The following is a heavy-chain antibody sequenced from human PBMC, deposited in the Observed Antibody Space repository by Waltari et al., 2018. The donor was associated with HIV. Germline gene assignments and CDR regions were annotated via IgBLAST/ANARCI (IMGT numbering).Heavy chain of an antibody. CDR2: IYYSGST. Sequence: QLQLQESGPGLVKPSETLSLTCTVSGGSISSSSYYWGWIRQPPGKGLEWIGSIYYSGSTYYHPSLKSRLTISVDTSKNQFSLKLSSVTAADTAVYYCARQQYCSGGSCPYNWFDPWGQGTLVTVSS. J-gene: IGHJ5*02. D-gene: IGHD2-15*01. CDR3: ARQQYCSGGSCPYNWFDP. CDR1: GGSISSSSYY. V-gene: IGHV4-39*01.